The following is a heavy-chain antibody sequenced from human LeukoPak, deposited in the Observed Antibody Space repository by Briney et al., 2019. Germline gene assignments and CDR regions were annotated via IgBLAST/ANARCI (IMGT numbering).Heavy chain of an antibody. J-gene: IGHJ4*02. Sequence: GGSLRLSCAASGFTFSDYYMSWIRQAPGKGLEWVSYISSSDYTIKYADSVKGRFTISRDNAKNSLYLQMISLRAEDTAVYYCARGSQWTNGVTDFWGQGTLVTVSS. D-gene: IGHD6-19*01. V-gene: IGHV3-11*04. CDR3: ARGSQWTNGVTDF. CDR1: GFTFSDYY. CDR2: ISSSDYTI.